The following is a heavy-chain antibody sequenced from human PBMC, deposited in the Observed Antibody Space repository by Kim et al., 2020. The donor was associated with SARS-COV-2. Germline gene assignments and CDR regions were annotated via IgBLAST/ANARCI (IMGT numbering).Heavy chain of an antibody. CDR2: ST. J-gene: IGHJ4*02. V-gene: IGHV4-39*01. CDR3: ARHEVAGPDY. Sequence: STYYNPSLKSRVTISVDTSKNQFSLKLSSVTAADTAVYYCARHEVAGPDYWGQGTLVTVSS. D-gene: IGHD6-19*01.